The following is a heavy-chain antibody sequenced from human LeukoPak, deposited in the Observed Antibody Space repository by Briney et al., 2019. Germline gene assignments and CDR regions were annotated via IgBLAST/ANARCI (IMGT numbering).Heavy chain of an antibody. CDR2: INSDGSST. CDR1: GFIFSSYW. Sequence: GGSLRLSCAASGFIFSSYWMHWVRHAPGKGLVWVSRINSDGSSTSYADSVKGRFTISRDNAKNTLYLQMNSLRAEDTAVYYCARGDIVVVVAATTIDYWGQGTLVTVSS. D-gene: IGHD2-15*01. V-gene: IGHV3-74*01. CDR3: ARGDIVVVVAATTIDY. J-gene: IGHJ4*02.